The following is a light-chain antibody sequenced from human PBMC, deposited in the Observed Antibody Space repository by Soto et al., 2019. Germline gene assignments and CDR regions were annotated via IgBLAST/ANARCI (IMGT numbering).Light chain of an antibody. Sequence: DIQMTQSPSTLSASVGDRVTITCRASQSISSWLAWYQQKPGKAPKLLIYKASSLESGVPARLSGSGSGTEFTLTISSLQPDEFATYYCQQYYSYWTFGQGTKVEIK. CDR2: KAS. CDR3: QQYYSYWT. J-gene: IGKJ1*01. CDR1: QSISSW. V-gene: IGKV1-5*03.